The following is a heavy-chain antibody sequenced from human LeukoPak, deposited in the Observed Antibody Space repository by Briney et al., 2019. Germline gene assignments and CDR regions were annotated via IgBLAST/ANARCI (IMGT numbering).Heavy chain of an antibody. J-gene: IGHJ4*02. CDR2: ISKDGSNK. CDR3: ARGVRSYYDSSGAPDY. D-gene: IGHD3-22*01. CDR1: GFTFSNYG. V-gene: IGHV3-30*19. Sequence: GGSLRLSCAASGFTFSNYGMFWVRQAPGKGLEWVAVISKDGSNKYHADSVKGRFTISRDNSKNTMYLQMNSLRGEDTAVYYCARGVRSYYDSSGAPDYWGQGTLVTVSS.